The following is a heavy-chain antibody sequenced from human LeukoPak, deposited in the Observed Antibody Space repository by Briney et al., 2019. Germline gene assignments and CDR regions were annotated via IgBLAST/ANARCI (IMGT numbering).Heavy chain of an antibody. V-gene: IGHV3-30*04. CDR3: AREGDESLYYFDY. J-gene: IGHJ4*02. Sequence: WGSLRLSCAASGFTFSIFAMHWVRQAPGKGLEWLALISYDGRNKYYADSVKGRFTISRDNSKNTMYLQMNSLRPEDTAVYYCAREGDESLYYFDYWGQGTLVTVSS. CDR1: GFTFSIFA. D-gene: IGHD3-16*01. CDR2: ISYDGRNK.